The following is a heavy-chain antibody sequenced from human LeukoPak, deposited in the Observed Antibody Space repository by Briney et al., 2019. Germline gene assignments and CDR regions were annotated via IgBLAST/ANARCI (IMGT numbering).Heavy chain of an antibody. Sequence: ASVKVSCKASGYTFTRYDINWVRQATGQGLEWMGWINPNSGGTNYAQKFQGWVTMTRDTSISTAYMELSRLRSDDTAVYYCATFGSANDDAFDIWGQGTMVTVSS. CDR1: GYTFTRYD. J-gene: IGHJ3*02. V-gene: IGHV1-2*04. CDR3: ATFGSANDDAFDI. CDR2: INPNSGGT. D-gene: IGHD1-1*01.